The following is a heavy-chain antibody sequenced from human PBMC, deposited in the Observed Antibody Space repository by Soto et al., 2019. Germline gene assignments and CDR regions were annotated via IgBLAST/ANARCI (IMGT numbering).Heavy chain of an antibody. CDR2: IIPIFGTA. CDR1: GGTFSSYA. V-gene: IGHV1-69*13. D-gene: IGHD3-3*01. J-gene: IGHJ5*02. CDR3: ARDSSYDFWSGYYTVPPMDWFDP. Sequence: SVKVSCKAAGGTFSSYAISWVRQAPGQGLEWMGGIIPIFGTANYAQKFQGRVTITADESTSTAYMELSSLRSEDTAVYYCARDSSYDFWSGYYTVPPMDWFDPWGQGTLVTISS.